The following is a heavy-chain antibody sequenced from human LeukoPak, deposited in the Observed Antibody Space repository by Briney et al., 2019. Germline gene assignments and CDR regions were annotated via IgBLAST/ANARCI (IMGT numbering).Heavy chain of an antibody. D-gene: IGHD3/OR15-3a*01. CDR1: GYTFSDFT. V-gene: IGHV1-3*01. Sequence: ASVTVSCKASGYTFSDFTMHWVRQAPGQRLEWMGWINGGNGNTEYSQKFQGRVTITSDTPATTVYMELRSLTSEDTAVYFCAGTGSRGTGKFFSLGGQGTLVTVSS. CDR2: INGGNGNT. J-gene: IGHJ1*01. CDR3: AGTGSRGTGKFFSL.